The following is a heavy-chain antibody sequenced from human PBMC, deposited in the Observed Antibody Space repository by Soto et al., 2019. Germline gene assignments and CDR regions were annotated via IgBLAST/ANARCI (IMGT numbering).Heavy chain of an antibody. Sequence: GGSLRLSCAASGFTFSSYAMSWVRQAPGKGLEWVSAISGSGGSTYYADSVKGRFTISRDNSKNTLYLQMNSLRAEDTAVYYCAKGSYDFWGGYAPYYYYMDVWGKGTTVTVSS. CDR1: GFTFSSYA. J-gene: IGHJ6*03. CDR2: ISGSGGST. CDR3: AKGSYDFWGGYAPYYYYMDV. D-gene: IGHD3-3*01. V-gene: IGHV3-23*01.